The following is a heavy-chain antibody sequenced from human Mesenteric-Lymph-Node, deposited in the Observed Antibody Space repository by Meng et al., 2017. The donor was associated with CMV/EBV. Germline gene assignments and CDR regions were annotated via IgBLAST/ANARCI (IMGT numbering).Heavy chain of an antibody. CDR1: GYTFTGYY. D-gene: IGHD7-27*01. V-gene: IGHV1-2*02. CDR2: INPNSGGT. Sequence: ASVKVSCKASGYTFTGYYMHWVRQAPGQGLEWMGWINPNSGGTNYAQKFQGRVTMTRDTSISTAYMELRSLRSDDTAVYYCARELTGGALNGDILNDYGMDVWGQGTTVTVSS. J-gene: IGHJ6*02. CDR3: ARELTGGALNGDILNDYGMDV.